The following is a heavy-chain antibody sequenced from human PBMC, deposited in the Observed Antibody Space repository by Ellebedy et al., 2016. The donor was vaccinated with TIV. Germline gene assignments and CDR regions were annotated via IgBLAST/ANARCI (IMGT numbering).Heavy chain of an antibody. V-gene: IGHV3-23*01. Sequence: GESLKISXAASGFTFSTYAMSWVRQAPGKGLEWVSSISISGDRTYYADSVKGRFIISRDISKNTLFLQMNSLRPEDTAVYYCAKGAYNNHYYGMDVWGQGTTVTVSS. D-gene: IGHD4-11*01. J-gene: IGHJ6*02. CDR3: AKGAYNNHYYGMDV. CDR1: GFTFSTYA. CDR2: ISISGDRT.